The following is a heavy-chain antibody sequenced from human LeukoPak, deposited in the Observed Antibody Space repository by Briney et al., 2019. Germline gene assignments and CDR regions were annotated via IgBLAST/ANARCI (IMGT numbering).Heavy chain of an antibody. CDR1: GGSFSGYY. V-gene: IGHV4-39*01. D-gene: IGHD3-16*02. J-gene: IGHJ4*02. Sequence: KPSETLSLTCAVYGGSFSGYYWGWIRQPPGKGLEWIGSIYYSGSTYYNPSLKSRVTISVDTSKNQFSLKLSSVTAADTAVYYCARLRTYDYVWGSYLGARYYFDYWGQGTLVTVSS. CDR3: ARLRTYDYVWGSYLGARYYFDY. CDR2: IYYSGST.